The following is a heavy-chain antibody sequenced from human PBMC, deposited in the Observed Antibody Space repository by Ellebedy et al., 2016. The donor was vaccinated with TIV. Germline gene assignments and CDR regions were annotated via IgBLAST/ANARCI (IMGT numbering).Heavy chain of an antibody. V-gene: IGHV3-23*01. CDR3: ARDPVGVGPAFDV. CDR1: GLTFSSHA. D-gene: IGHD4-23*01. Sequence: GESLKISCAASGLTFSSHAMSWVRQAPGKGLEWVSSLTESGGNTYYADSVKGRFTISRDHSKDTLFLQMNSLRAEDTAIYFCARDPVGVGPAFDVWGQGTMVTVSS. CDR2: LTESGGNT. J-gene: IGHJ3*01.